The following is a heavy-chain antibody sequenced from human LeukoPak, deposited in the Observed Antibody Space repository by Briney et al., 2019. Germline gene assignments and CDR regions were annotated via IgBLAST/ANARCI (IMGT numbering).Heavy chain of an antibody. D-gene: IGHD3-3*01. CDR1: VFSFSYFW. V-gene: IGHV3-7*01. CDR2: IKHDGNEK. Sequence: GGSLRLSCAASVFSFSYFWMSWVRQAPGKGLEWVANIKHDGNEKYYVDPVKGRFTISRDNTKKSLYLQMNNLRAEDTAVYYCARDVEVGTLFGVLSRYNWFDPWGQGTLVTVSS. CDR3: ARDVEVGTLFGVLSRYNWFDP. J-gene: IGHJ5*02.